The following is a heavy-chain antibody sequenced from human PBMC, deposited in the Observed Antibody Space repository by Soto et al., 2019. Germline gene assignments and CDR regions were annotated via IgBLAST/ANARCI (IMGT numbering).Heavy chain of an antibody. CDR3: ARDSSSGTFDN. CDR2: ISTENGNT. CDR1: GYTFINNA. J-gene: IGHJ4*02. Sequence: ASVKVSCKASGYTFINNAITWVRQAPGQGLEWMGWISTENGNTNYAQNLQGRVILTRDRSTNTAYMELRSLRPEDTATYYCARDSSSGTFDNWGQGALVAVSS. V-gene: IGHV1-18*04. D-gene: IGHD3-22*01.